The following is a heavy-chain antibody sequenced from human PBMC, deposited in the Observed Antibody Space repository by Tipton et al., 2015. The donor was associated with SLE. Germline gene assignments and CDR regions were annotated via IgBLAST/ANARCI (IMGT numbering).Heavy chain of an antibody. Sequence: TLSLTCTVSGGSVSSYYWSWIRQPPGKGLEWIGYISYSGSTNYNPSLKSRVTISVDTSKNQFSLKLSSVTAADTAVYYCARDGAGDAFDIWGQGTMVTVSS. D-gene: IGHD1-26*01. CDR3: ARDGAGDAFDI. CDR1: GGSVSSYY. V-gene: IGHV4-59*02. J-gene: IGHJ3*02. CDR2: ISYSGST.